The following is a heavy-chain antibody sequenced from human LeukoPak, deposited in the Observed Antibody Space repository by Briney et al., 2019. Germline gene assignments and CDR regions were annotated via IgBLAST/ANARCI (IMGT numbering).Heavy chain of an antibody. Sequence: SETLSLTCTVSGGSISNYYWSWIRQPPGKGLEWIGYIYYSGGTNYNPSLKSRVTISVDTSKNQFSLKLRSVTAADTAVYYCARDLSYYYDGGSFDYWGQGTLVTVSS. D-gene: IGHD3-10*02. J-gene: IGHJ4*02. CDR3: ARDLSYYYDGGSFDY. CDR2: IYYSGGT. V-gene: IGHV4-59*01. CDR1: GGSISNYY.